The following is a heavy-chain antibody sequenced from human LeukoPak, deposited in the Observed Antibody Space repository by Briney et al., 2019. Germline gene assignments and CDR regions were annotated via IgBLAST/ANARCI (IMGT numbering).Heavy chain of an antibody. CDR3: ARAGVVVVAATTY. D-gene: IGHD2-15*01. Sequence: TGGSLRLSCAASGFTFSDYYMSWIRQAPGKGLEWVSYISSSGSTIYYADSEKGRFTISRDNAKNSLYLQMNSLRAEDTAVYYCARAGVVVVAATTYWGQGTLVTVSS. V-gene: IGHV3-11*01. CDR2: ISSSGSTI. J-gene: IGHJ4*02. CDR1: GFTFSDYY.